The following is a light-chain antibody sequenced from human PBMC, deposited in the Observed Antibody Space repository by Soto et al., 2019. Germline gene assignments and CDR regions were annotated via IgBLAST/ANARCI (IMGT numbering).Light chain of an antibody. CDR3: CSYAGSYTFV. J-gene: IGLJ2*01. V-gene: IGLV2-11*01. CDR1: SSDVGGYHY. Sequence: QSALTQPRSVSGSTGQSVTLSCTGTSSDVGGYHYVSWYQHQPGKAPKIIIFDVNKRPSGVPDRYSGSKSGNTASLTISGLQPEDEADYYCCSYAGSYTFVFGGGTKLTVL. CDR2: DVN.